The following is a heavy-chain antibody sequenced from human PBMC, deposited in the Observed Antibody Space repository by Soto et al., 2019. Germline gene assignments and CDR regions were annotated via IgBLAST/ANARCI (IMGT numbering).Heavy chain of an antibody. V-gene: IGHV6-1*01. CDR3: AREFPYYESSDSYFDY. J-gene: IGHJ4*02. D-gene: IGHD3-16*01. CDR2: TYYRSKWYN. CDR1: GDSVSGNSAA. Sequence: SPTLSLTCAISGDSVSGNSAAWNWIRQSPSRGLEWLGRTYYRSKWYNDYAVSVKSRITVTPDTSKNQFSLHLNSVTPEDTAVYHCAREFPYYESSDSYFDYWGQGALVTVSS.